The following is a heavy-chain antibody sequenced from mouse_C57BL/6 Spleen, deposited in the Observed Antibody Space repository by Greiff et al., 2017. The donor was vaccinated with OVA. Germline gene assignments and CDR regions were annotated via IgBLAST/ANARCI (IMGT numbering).Heavy chain of an antibody. J-gene: IGHJ3*01. V-gene: IGHV1-82*01. CDR1: GYAFSSSW. Sequence: VQLQQSGPELVKPGASVKISCKASGYAFSSSWMNWVKQRPGKGLEWIGRIYPGDGDTNYNGKFKGKATLTADKSSSTAYMQLSSLTSEDSAVYFCALYYHGSEFAYWGQGTLVTVSA. CDR3: ALYYHGSEFAY. CDR2: IYPGDGDT. D-gene: IGHD1-1*01.